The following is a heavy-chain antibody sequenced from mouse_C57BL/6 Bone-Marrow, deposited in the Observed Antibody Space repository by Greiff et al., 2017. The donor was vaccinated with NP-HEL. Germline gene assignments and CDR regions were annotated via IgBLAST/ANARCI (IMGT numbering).Heavy chain of an antibody. Sequence: VQLQQSGAELARPGASVKLSCKASGYTFTSYGISWVKQRTGQGLEWIGEIYPRSGNTYYNEKFKGKATLTADKSSSTAYMELRSLTSEDSAVYFCASPSYGSSSYAMDYWGQGTSVTVSS. CDR2: IYPRSGNT. CDR3: ASPSYGSSSYAMDY. D-gene: IGHD1-1*01. J-gene: IGHJ4*01. V-gene: IGHV1-81*01. CDR1: GYTFTSYG.